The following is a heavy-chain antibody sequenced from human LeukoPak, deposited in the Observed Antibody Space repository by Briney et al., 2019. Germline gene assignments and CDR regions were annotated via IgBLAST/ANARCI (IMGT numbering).Heavy chain of an antibody. Sequence: ASVNVSCKPSGCTFSSYAISWVRQAPGQGLEGMGGIIPIFGTANYAQKFQGRVTITADKSTSTAYMELSSLRSEDTAVYYCARVGSSSWYPFRWYFDYWGQGTLVTVSS. CDR2: IIPIFGTA. CDR3: ARVGSSSWYPFRWYFDY. CDR1: GCTFSSYA. J-gene: IGHJ4*02. D-gene: IGHD6-13*01. V-gene: IGHV1-69*06.